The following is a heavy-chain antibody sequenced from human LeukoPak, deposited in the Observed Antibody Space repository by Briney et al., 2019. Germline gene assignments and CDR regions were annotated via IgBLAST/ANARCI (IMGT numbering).Heavy chain of an antibody. V-gene: IGHV3-30-3*01. CDR3: ARLMGGDDSGDY. J-gene: IGHJ4*02. D-gene: IGHD3-22*01. CDR1: GFTFSSYA. Sequence: GGSLRLSCAASGFTFSSYAMHWVRQAPGKGLEWVAVISYDGSNKYYADSVKGRFTISRDNSKNTLYLQMNSLRAEDTAVYYCARLMGGDDSGDYWGQGTLVTVSS. CDR2: ISYDGSNK.